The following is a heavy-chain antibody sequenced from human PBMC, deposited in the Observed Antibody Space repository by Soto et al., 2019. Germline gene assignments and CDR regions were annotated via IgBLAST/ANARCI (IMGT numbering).Heavy chain of an antibody. CDR3: AKDIVRYTYGACDY. J-gene: IGHJ4*02. CDR2: ISYDGSNK. D-gene: IGHD5-18*01. V-gene: IGHV3-30*18. Sequence: QVQLVESGGAVVQPGKSLRLSCAASGFTFNTYGMYWVRQAPGKGLAWVAAISYDGSNKYHADSVKGRFTISRDNSKNTLYLQMNRLRVEDTAVYYCAKDIVRYTYGACDYWGQGALVSVSS. CDR1: GFTFNTYG.